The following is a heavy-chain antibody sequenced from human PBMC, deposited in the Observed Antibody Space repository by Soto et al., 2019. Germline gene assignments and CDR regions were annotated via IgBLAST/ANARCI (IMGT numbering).Heavy chain of an antibody. V-gene: IGHV3-23*01. CDR1: GFTFSSYA. D-gene: IGHD2-15*01. Sequence: GGSLRLSCAASGFTFSSYAMSWVRQAPGKGLEWVSAISGSGGSTYYADSVKGRFTISRDNSKNTLYLQMNSLRAEDTAVYYCAKDFGFCSGGSCPTAPTIDDWGQGTLVTVSS. J-gene: IGHJ4*02. CDR3: AKDFGFCSGGSCPTAPTIDD. CDR2: ISGSGGST.